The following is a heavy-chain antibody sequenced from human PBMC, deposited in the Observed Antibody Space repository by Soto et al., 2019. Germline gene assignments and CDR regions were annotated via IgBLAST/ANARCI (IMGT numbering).Heavy chain of an antibody. Sequence: SVKVSCKASGGTFTSYTVYWVRQAPGQGLEWVGGLIPMFDIANYAERFRGRVMITADEATNTASMELSSLTSADTAVYFCARGVYDFLSGHPKGLDYWGQGTVVTVSS. J-gene: IGHJ4*02. CDR2: LIPMFDIA. D-gene: IGHD3-3*01. CDR3: ARGVYDFLSGHPKGLDY. V-gene: IGHV1-69*13. CDR1: GGTFTSYT.